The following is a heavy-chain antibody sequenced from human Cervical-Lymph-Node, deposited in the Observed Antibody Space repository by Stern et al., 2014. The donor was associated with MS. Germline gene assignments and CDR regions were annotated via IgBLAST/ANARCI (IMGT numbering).Heavy chain of an antibody. J-gene: IGHJ4*02. D-gene: IGHD3-22*01. CDR1: GGSISTFY. CDR3: ARDVGYYYDSRDYYYRYFFDY. V-gene: IGHV4-4*07. CDR2: VHGSGST. Sequence: QVQLVQSGPGLVKPSETLSLTCTVSGGSISTFYWSWIRQPAGKGLEWIGRVHGSGSTTYNPSLKSRVPMSLDTSKNQFSLNLTPVTAADTAVYYCARDVGYYYDSRDYYYRYFFDYWGQGTLVTVSS.